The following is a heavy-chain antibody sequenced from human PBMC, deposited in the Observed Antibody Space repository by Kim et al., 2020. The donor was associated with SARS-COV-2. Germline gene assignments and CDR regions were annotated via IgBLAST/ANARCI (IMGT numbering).Heavy chain of an antibody. CDR2: IYSGGSST. Sequence: GGSLRLSCAASGFTFSSYAMSWVRQAPGKGLEWVSVIYSGGSSTYYADSVKGRFTISRDNSKNTLYLQMNSLRAEDTAVYYCAKAPLILRWPYFDYWGQGTLVTVSS. V-gene: IGHV3-23*03. D-gene: IGHD4-17*01. CDR3: AKAPLILRWPYFDY. J-gene: IGHJ4*02. CDR1: GFTFSSYA.